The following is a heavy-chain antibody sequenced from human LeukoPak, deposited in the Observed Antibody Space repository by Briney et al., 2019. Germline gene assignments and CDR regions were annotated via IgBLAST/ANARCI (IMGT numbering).Heavy chain of an antibody. CDR2: INQDGTVK. CDR1: GFTFSSYW. J-gene: IGHJ4*02. CDR3: ARARIDY. D-gene: IGHD1-14*01. V-gene: IGHV3-7*04. Sequence: GGSLRLSCAASGFTFSSYWMTWVRQAPGKGLEWVANINQDGTVKYYVDSMEGRFTISRDNAKNSLYLEINSLRVDDTAVYFCARARIDYWGQGTLVTVS.